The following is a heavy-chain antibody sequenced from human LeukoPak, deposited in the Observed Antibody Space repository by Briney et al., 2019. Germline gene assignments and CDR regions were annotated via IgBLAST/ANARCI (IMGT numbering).Heavy chain of an antibody. V-gene: IGHV1-8*02. CDR3: ARQIASAGTAGFDF. Sequence: ASVKVSCKASGYTFTSYDIYWVRQAPGQGLEWMGWMNPHSENTGYAQKFQGRVSMTRNTSTSTAYMDLSSLRSEDTAVYYCARQIASAGTAGFDFWGQGALVTVSS. D-gene: IGHD6-13*01. CDR2: MNPHSENT. J-gene: IGHJ4*02. CDR1: GYTFTSYD.